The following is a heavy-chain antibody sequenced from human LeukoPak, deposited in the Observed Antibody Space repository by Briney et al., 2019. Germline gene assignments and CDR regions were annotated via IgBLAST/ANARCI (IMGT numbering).Heavy chain of an antibody. CDR2: INHSGST. V-gene: IGHV4-34*01. D-gene: IGHD3-9*01. CDR3: ARTGYDILTGYPNTYFDY. CDR1: GGSFSGYY. Sequence: LETLSLTCAVYGGSFSGYYWSWIRQPPGKGLEWIGEINHSGSTNYNPSLKSRVTISVDTSKNQFSLKLSSVTAADTAVYYCARTGYDILTGYPNTYFDYWGQGTLVTVSS. J-gene: IGHJ4*02.